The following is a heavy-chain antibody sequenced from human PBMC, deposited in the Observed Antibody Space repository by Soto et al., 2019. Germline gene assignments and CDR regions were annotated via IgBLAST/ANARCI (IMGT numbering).Heavy chain of an antibody. Sequence: QVQLVESGGGVVQPGRSLRLSCAASGFTFSSYGMHWVRQAPGKGLEWVAVISYDGSNKYYADSVKGRLTISRDNSKNTQYLQMNSLRAEDTAVYYCAKDISMIVVIGLDYWGQGTLVTVSS. CDR2: ISYDGSNK. J-gene: IGHJ4*02. CDR1: GFTFSSYG. D-gene: IGHD3-22*01. V-gene: IGHV3-30*18. CDR3: AKDISMIVVIGLDY.